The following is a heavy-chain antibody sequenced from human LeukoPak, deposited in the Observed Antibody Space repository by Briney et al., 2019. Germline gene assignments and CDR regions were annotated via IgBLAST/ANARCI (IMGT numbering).Heavy chain of an antibody. CDR3: ARVNSIVRGVRKTNYKYYFDY. CDR1: GGSISSSSYY. D-gene: IGHD3-10*01. J-gene: IGHJ4*02. CDR2: VYYTGAS. Sequence: PSETLSLTCTVSGGSISSSSYYWGWIRQPPGKGLEWIGSVYYTGASYYNPSLKSRVTISIDTSKNHFSLKLSSVTAADTAVYYCARVNSIVRGVRKTNYKYYFDYWGQGTLVTVSS. V-gene: IGHV4-39*07.